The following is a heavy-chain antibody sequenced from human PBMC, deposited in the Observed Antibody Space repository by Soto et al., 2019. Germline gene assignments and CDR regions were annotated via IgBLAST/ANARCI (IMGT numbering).Heavy chain of an antibody. J-gene: IGHJ1*01. CDR3: ARDGYDSSGYYPEYFQH. D-gene: IGHD3-22*01. V-gene: IGHV3-66*01. CDR1: GFTVSSNY. CDR2: IYSGGST. Sequence: EVQLVESGGGLVQPGGSLRLSWAASGFTVSSNYLSWVRQAPGKGLEWVSVIYSGGSTYYADSVKGSFTISRYNSKSTLYLQMNRLRAEDTAVYYCARDGYDSSGYYPEYFQHWGQGTLVTVAS.